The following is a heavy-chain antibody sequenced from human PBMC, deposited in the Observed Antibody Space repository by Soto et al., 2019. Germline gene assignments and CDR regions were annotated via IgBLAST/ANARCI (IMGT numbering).Heavy chain of an antibody. D-gene: IGHD3-22*01. V-gene: IGHV4-59*01. CDR3: ARENYYDSSVPWFDP. Sequence: SETLSLTCTVSGGPISSYYWSWIRQPPGKGLEWIGYIYYSGSTNYNPSLKSRVTISVDTSKNQFSLKLSSVTAADTAVYYCARENYYDSSVPWFDPWGQGTLVTVSS. CDR1: GGPISSYY. J-gene: IGHJ5*02. CDR2: IYYSGST.